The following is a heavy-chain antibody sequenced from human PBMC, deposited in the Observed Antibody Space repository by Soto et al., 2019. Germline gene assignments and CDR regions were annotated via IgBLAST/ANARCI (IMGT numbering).Heavy chain of an antibody. D-gene: IGHD3-22*01. CDR3: ARVPYYYDSSGYSNNYYYYYGMDV. J-gene: IGHJ6*02. Sequence: EVQLVESGGGLVKPGGSLRLSCAASGFTFSSYSMNWVRQAPGKGLEWVSSISSSSSYIYYADSVKGRFTISRDNAKNSRYLQMNSLRAEDTAVYYCARVPYYYDSSGYSNNYYYYYGMDVWGQGTTVTVSS. CDR2: ISSSSSYI. V-gene: IGHV3-21*01. CDR1: GFTFSSYS.